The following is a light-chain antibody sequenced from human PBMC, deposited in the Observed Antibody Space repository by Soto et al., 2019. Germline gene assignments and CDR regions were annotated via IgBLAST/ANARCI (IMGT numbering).Light chain of an antibody. J-gene: IGKJ1*01. CDR1: QSVSGY. V-gene: IGKV3-11*01. CDR3: QQYNNWPPDRT. CDR2: DAS. Sequence: EIVLTQSPATLSLSPGERATLSCRASQSVSGYLAWYQQKPGQAPRLLIYDASNRATGIPARFSGSGSGTDFPLTITSLEPEDFAVYYCQQYNNWPPDRTFGQGTKVEIK.